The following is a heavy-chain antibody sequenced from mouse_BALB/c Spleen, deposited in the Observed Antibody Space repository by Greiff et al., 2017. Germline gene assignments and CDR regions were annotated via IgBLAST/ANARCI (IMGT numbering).Heavy chain of an antibody. Sequence: EVKLVESGGGLVQPGGSRKLSCAASGFTFSSFGMHWVRQAPEKGLEWVAYISSGSSTIYYADTVKGRFTISRDNPKNTLFLQMTSLRSEDTAMYYCARWLRYYLDYWGQGTTLTVSS. CDR1: GFTFSSFG. CDR2: ISSGSSTI. V-gene: IGHV5-17*02. D-gene: IGHD2-2*01. J-gene: IGHJ2*01. CDR3: ARWLRYYLDY.